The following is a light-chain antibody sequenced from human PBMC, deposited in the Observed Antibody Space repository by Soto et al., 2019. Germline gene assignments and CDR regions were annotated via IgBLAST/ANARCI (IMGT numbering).Light chain of an antibody. V-gene: IGKV3-15*01. CDR1: QTINNN. CDR2: GAS. CDR3: QPYNNWPQT. J-gene: IGKJ1*01. Sequence: VMTQAPATLSVSPGERATLSCRASQTINNNVAWYQLKDGQVPRLVIYGASTRATDIPARFSGSGSVTEFTLTISSLQSEDFAEYHCQPYNNWPQTFGQGTKVQIK.